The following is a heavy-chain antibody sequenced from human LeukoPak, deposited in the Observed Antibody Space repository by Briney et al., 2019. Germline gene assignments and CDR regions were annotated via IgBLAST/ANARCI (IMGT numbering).Heavy chain of an antibody. Sequence: ASVKVSCKASGYTFTSYYMHWVRQAPGQGLEWMGWINPNSGGTNYAQKFQGRVTMTRDTSISTAYMELSRLRSDDTAVYYCASLHTKPPCSSSGYWYFDLWGRGTLVTVSS. J-gene: IGHJ2*01. CDR2: INPNSGGT. CDR3: ASLHTKPPCSSSGYWYFDL. D-gene: IGHD6-13*01. CDR1: GYTFTSYY. V-gene: IGHV1-2*02.